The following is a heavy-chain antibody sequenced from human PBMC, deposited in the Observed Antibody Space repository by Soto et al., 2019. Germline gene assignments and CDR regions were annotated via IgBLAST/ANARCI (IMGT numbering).Heavy chain of an antibody. CDR2: ISYDETNK. CDR3: ARGASDFWGAYPEIHFFDY. Sequence: QVLLVESGGGEVQPGRSLRLSCAASEFTFSTYPMHWVRQAPGKGLEWVAVISYDETNKYYADSVKGRFTISRDNSKNTLYLQMNNLRADATAVYYCARGASDFWGAYPEIHFFDYWGHGTLVTVSS. CDR1: EFTFSTYP. D-gene: IGHD3-3*01. V-gene: IGHV3-30-3*01. J-gene: IGHJ4*01.